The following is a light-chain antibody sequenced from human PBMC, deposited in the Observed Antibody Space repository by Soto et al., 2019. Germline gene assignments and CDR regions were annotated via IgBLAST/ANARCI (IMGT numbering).Light chain of an antibody. CDR3: QQYNTWPLT. V-gene: IGKV3D-15*01. CDR1: QSVSSN. Sequence: EIVMTQSPATLSVSPGERATLSCRASQSVSSNLAWYQQKPGQAPRLLVYGASTRATGIPARFSGSGSGTEFTLTISSLQSEDFGVYYCQQYNTWPLTFGGGTNVEIK. CDR2: GAS. J-gene: IGKJ4*01.